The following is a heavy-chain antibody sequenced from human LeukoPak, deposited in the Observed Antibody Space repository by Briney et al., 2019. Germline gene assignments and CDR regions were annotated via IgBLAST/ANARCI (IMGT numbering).Heavy chain of an antibody. V-gene: IGHV3-11*01. CDR2: ISSSGSTI. CDR3: ARVYWPLEYYDSSGYEDY. Sequence: PGGSLRLSCAASGFTFSDYYMSWIRQAPGKGLEWVSYISSSGSTIYYADSVKGRFTISRDNAKNSLYLQMNSLRAEDTAVYYCARVYWPLEYYDSSGYEDYWGQGTLVTVSS. CDR1: GFTFSDYY. J-gene: IGHJ4*02. D-gene: IGHD3-22*01.